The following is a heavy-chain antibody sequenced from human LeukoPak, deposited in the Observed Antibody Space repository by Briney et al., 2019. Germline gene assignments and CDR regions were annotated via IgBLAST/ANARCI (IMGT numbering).Heavy chain of an antibody. D-gene: IGHD6-6*01. V-gene: IGHV4-34*01. CDR2: INHSGST. Sequence: TSETLSLTCAVYGGSFSGYYWSLIRQPPGKGLEWIGEINHSGSTNYNPSLKSRVTISVDTSKNQFSLKLSSVTAADTAVYYCARAARPVYFDYWGQGTLVTVSS. CDR3: ARAARPVYFDY. J-gene: IGHJ4*02. CDR1: GGSFSGYY.